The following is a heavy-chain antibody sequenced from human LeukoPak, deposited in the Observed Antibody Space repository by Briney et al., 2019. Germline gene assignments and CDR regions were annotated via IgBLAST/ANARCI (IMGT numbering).Heavy chain of an antibody. Sequence: ESGPTLVKPTEPLRLIYSVSVDSVSNASMDVNWIRQPPGKALEWLAHIFSNDEKSYSTSLKSTLTISKDTSKSQVVLTMTNMDPVDTATYYCAHSIAARSSFDPWGQGTLVTASS. CDR1: VDSVSNASMD. CDR3: AHSIAARSSFDP. V-gene: IGHV2-26*01. J-gene: IGHJ5*02. CDR2: IFSNDEK. D-gene: IGHD6-6*01.